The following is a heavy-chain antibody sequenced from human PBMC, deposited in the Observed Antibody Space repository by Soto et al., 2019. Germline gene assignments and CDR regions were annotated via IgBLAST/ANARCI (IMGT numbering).Heavy chain of an antibody. CDR1: GGTFSSYA. CDR3: AKGGDIVVVPAAWARSYYGMDV. Sequence: SVKVSCKASGGTFSSYAISWVRQAPGQGLGWMGGIIPIFGTANYAQKFQGRVTITADESTSTAYMELSSLRSEDTAVYYCAKGGDIVVVPAAWARSYYGMDVWGQGTTVTVSS. D-gene: IGHD2-2*01. J-gene: IGHJ6*02. CDR2: IIPIFGTA. V-gene: IGHV1-69*13.